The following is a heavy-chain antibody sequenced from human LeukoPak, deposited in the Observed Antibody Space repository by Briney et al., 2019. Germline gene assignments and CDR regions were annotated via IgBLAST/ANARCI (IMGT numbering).Heavy chain of an antibody. CDR1: GFTFSSYA. V-gene: IGHV3-30-3*01. J-gene: IGHJ4*02. Sequence: GRSLRLSCAASGFTFSSYAMHWVRQAPGKGLEWVAVISYDGSNKYYADSVKGRFTISRDNSKNTLYLQMNSLRAEDTAVYYCAKDQGGIAELVPRGYYFDYWGQGTLVTVSS. CDR3: AKDQGGIAELVPRGYYFDY. CDR2: ISYDGSNK. D-gene: IGHD6-13*01.